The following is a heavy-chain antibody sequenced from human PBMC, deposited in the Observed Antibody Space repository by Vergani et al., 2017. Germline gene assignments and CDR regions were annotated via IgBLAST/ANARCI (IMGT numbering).Heavy chain of an antibody. J-gene: IGHJ4*02. CDR1: GGPIRSSSYY. Sequence: QLQLQESGPGLVKPSETLSLTCTVPGGPIRSSSYYWGWIRQPPGKGLEWIGGIYYSGSTYYNPSLKSRVTISVDTSKNQFSLKLSSVTAADTAVYYCARQHAYPGIAVAGPPTSYWGQGTLVTVSS. CDR3: ARQHAYPGIAVAGPPTSY. D-gene: IGHD6-19*01. V-gene: IGHV4-39*01. CDR2: IYYSGST.